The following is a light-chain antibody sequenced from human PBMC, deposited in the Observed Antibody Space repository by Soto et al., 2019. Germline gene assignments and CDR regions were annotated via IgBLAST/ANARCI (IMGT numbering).Light chain of an antibody. CDR1: QSVSTK. Sequence: ETVMTQSPATLSVSPGERATLSCRASQSVSTKLAWYQQKPGQAPRLLIYGASTRATGIPARFSGSGSGTEFTLTVSSLQSEDFAVYYCQQYDDWPPITLGQGTRLEIK. CDR3: QQYDDWPPIT. J-gene: IGKJ5*01. V-gene: IGKV3D-15*01. CDR2: GAS.